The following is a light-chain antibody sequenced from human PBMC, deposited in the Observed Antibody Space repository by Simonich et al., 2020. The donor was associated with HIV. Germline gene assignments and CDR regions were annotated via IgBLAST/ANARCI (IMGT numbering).Light chain of an antibody. CDR2: AAS. CDR1: QGISRG. Sequence: DIQMTPSPSSVSASVGARVPHPCRASQGISRGLAWYQQQPGKAPNLLIYAASSVQSGVPSRFSGSGSGTDFTLTISSLQPEDFATYYCQQANSFPLTFGGGTKVEIK. J-gene: IGKJ4*01. V-gene: IGKV1-12*01. CDR3: QQANSFPLT.